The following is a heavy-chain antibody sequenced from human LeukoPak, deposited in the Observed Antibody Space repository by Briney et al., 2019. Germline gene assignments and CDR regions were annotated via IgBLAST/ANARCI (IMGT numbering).Heavy chain of an antibody. V-gene: IGHV3-48*01. D-gene: IGHD3-16*01. Sequence: PGGSLRLSCAASGFTFSSYSMNWVRQAPGKGLEWISYISSSSGIIYYADSVKGRFTISRDNAKNSLYLEMNSLRAEDTAVYYCARDSYYSFDYWGQGTLVTVSS. J-gene: IGHJ4*02. CDR1: GFTFSSYS. CDR3: ARDSYYSFDY. CDR2: ISSSSGII.